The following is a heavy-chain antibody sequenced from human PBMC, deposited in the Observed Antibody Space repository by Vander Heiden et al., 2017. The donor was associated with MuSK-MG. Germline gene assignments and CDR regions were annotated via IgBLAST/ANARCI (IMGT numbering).Heavy chain of an antibody. D-gene: IGHD7-27*01. CDR1: GYSISNGYY. J-gene: IGHJ3*02. CDR3: ARELGLAGSGGAFDI. V-gene: IGHV4-38-2*02. Sequence: QVQLQESGPRLVKPSETLSLTCTVSGYSISNGYYWGWIRQPPGKGLEWIANIYRSGNTYYNPSLKSRVTISLDTSKNQFSLKLSSVTAADTALYYCARELGLAGSGGAFDIWGQGTSVTVFS. CDR2: IYRSGNT.